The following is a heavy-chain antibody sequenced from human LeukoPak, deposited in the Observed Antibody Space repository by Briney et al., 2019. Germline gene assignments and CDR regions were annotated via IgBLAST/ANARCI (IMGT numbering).Heavy chain of an antibody. CDR2: IYPGDSDT. V-gene: IGHV5-51*01. J-gene: IGHJ4*02. D-gene: IGHD3-10*01. Sequence: GESLKISCKGSGYSFTSYWIGWVRQMPGKGLEWMGIIYPGDSDTRYSPSSQGQVTISADESISTAYLQWSSLKASDTAIYYCARRRVGSGSYYNVGGYYFDNWGQGTLVTVSS. CDR1: GYSFTSYW. CDR3: ARRRVGSGSYYNVGGYYFDN.